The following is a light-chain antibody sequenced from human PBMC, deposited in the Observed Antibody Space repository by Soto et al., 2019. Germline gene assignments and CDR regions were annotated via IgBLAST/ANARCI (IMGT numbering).Light chain of an antibody. CDR3: QQSNDWYT. Sequence: EIVLTQSPATLSVSPGVRATLSCRASQSVNTHLHWYQQKPGQAPRLLIYGASTRATGIPARFSGSGSGTEFTLTINSLQSEDFAVYFCQQSNDWYTFGQGTELAIK. CDR1: QSVNTH. CDR2: GAS. V-gene: IGKV3-15*01. J-gene: IGKJ2*01.